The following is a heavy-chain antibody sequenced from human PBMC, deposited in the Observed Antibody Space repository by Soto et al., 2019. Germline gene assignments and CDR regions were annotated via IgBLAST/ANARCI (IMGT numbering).Heavy chain of an antibody. CDR3: ARHRVPAAILNYYYYMDV. CDR1: GGSISSHY. V-gene: IGHV4-59*08. Sequence: SQTLSLTCTVSGGSISSHYWSXIRQPPGKGLEWIGYIYYSGSTNYNPSLKSRVTISVDTSKNQFSLKLSSVTAADTAVYYCARHRVPAAILNYYYYMDVWGKGTTVTVSS. CDR2: IYYSGST. J-gene: IGHJ6*03. D-gene: IGHD2-2*01.